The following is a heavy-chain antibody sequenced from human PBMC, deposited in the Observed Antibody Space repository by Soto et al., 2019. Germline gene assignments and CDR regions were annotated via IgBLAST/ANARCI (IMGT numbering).Heavy chain of an antibody. D-gene: IGHD6-13*01. CDR1: GYSFSSYW. CDR3: ARSVSSWYRELGWFDP. CDR2: IYPGDSNT. Sequence: GESLKISCKGSGYSFSSYWIAWVRQTPGKGLEWMGIIYPGDSNTRYSPSFQGQVTISADKSISAAYLQWSSLKASDTAVYYCARSVSSWYRELGWFDPWGQGTLVTVSS. J-gene: IGHJ5*02. V-gene: IGHV5-51*01.